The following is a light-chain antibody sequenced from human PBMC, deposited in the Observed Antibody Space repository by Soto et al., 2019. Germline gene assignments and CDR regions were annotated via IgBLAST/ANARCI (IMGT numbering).Light chain of an antibody. CDR2: KAS. CDR3: QQYNSYRRT. CDR1: QSISSW. Sequence: DIQMTQSPSTLSASVGDRVTITCRASQSISSWLAWYQQKPGKAPKLLIYKASSLESGVPSRFSGSGSGTEFNLTISSLQPDDFATSYCQQYNSYRRTFGQGTKVEIK. V-gene: IGKV1-5*03. J-gene: IGKJ1*01.